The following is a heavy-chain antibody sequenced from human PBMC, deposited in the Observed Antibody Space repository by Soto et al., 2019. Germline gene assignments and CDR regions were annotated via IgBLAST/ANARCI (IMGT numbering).Heavy chain of an antibody. J-gene: IGHJ6*02. Sequence: AETRSLTCSFYGWSFICCYWSWIRQPPGKGVEGSGESNHSGSTNYNPSLKSRVTISVDPSKNQFSLKLSSVTAAATAVYYCARDHYYGSGSYSTSYYYYYYGMDVWGQGTTVTVSS. D-gene: IGHD3-10*01. CDR2: SNHSGST. CDR3: ARDHYYGSGSYSTSYYYYYYGMDV. V-gene: IGHV4-34*01. CDR1: GWSFICCY.